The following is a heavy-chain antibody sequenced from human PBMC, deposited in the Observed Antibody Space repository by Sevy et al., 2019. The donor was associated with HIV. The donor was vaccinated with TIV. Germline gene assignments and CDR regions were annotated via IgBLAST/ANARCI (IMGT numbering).Heavy chain of an antibody. CDR2: INPNSGGT. CDR1: GYTFTGYY. J-gene: IGHJ5*02. D-gene: IGHD2-15*01. Sequence: ASVKVSCKASGYTFTGYYMHWVRQAPGQGLEWMGWINPNSGGTNYAQKFQGRVTMTRDTSISTADMELSRLGSDDTAVYYCARERVYCSGGSCKPGGWFDPWGQGTLVTVSS. CDR3: ARERVYCSGGSCKPGGWFDP. V-gene: IGHV1-2*02.